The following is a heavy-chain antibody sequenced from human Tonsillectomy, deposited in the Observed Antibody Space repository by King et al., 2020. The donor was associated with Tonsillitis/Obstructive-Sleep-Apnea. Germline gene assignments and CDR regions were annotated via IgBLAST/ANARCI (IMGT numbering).Heavy chain of an antibody. CDR2: IYPGDSDI. CDR3: ARPLKRGSNWNRPFDF. V-gene: IGHV5-51*01. CDR1: GYKFSNYW. J-gene: IGHJ4*02. D-gene: IGHD1-20*01. Sequence: QLVQSGADVKKPGESLRISCRGSGYKFSNYWIGWVRQTPGKGLEWMGFIYPGDSDIRDSPSFRGQVTFSVDVSIKTAYLQWNSLKTSDTATHYCARPLKRGSNWNRPFDFWGPRTLVAVSS.